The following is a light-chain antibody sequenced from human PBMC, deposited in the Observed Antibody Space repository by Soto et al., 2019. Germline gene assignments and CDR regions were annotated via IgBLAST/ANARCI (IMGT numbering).Light chain of an antibody. CDR3: NSYTTSSTLV. CDR1: SSDVGSYKY. V-gene: IGLV2-14*03. Sequence: QSVLTQPASVSGSPGQSNTISCTGTSSDVGSYKYVSWYQQHPGKAPKLMIYDVSNRPSGVSNRFSGSKSGNTASLTISGLRAEDEADYYCNSYTTSSTLVFGTGTKVTVL. J-gene: IGLJ1*01. CDR2: DVS.